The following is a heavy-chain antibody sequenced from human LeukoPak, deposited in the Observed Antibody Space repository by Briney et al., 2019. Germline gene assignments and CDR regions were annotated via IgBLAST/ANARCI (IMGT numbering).Heavy chain of an antibody. V-gene: IGHV3-64*01. J-gene: IGHJ4*02. CDR2: ISSNGGTT. CDR1: GFTFSTYA. D-gene: IGHD5-18*01. CDR3: ARERYSYGCDY. Sequence: GGSLRLSCAASGFTFSTYAMHWVRQAPGKGLEYVSAISSNGGTTYYAHSVMGRFTISRDNSKNTLYLQMGSLRAEDMAVYYCARERYSYGCDYWGQGTLVTVSS.